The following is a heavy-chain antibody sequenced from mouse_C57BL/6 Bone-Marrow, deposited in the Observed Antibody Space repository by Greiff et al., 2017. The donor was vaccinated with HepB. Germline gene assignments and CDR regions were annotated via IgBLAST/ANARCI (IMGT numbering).Heavy chain of an antibody. CDR1: GFTFSDYY. CDR3: ARPGNNYDDPYAKGY. D-gene: IGHD1-3*01. J-gene: IGHJ4*01. Sequence: EVMLVESGGGLVQPGGSLKLSCAASGFTFSDYYMYWVRQTPEKRLEWVAYISNGGGSTYYPDTVKGRFTITRDKSKNTLYLQMSRLKSEDTAMYYCARPGNNYDDPYAKGYWGQGPSVTVSS. V-gene: IGHV5-12*01. CDR2: ISNGGGST.